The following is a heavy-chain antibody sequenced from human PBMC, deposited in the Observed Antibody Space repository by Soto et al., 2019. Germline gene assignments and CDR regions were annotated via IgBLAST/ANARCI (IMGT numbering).Heavy chain of an antibody. V-gene: IGHV3-74*01. Sequence: GGSLRLSCAASGFNFSPYWMHWVRQPPGKGLEWVSHINADGSTTVYADSVKGRFTISRDNARNTLYLQMDSLRAEDTAVYYSARGADCSGGTCYSYYYGMDVWGQGTTVTVAS. CDR2: INADGSTT. D-gene: IGHD2-15*01. CDR1: GFNFSPYW. J-gene: IGHJ6*02. CDR3: ARGADCSGGTCYSYYYGMDV.